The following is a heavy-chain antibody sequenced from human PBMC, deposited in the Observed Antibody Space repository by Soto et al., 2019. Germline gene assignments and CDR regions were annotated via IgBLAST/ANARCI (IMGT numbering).Heavy chain of an antibody. CDR3: ARAGGKGTGGIVDYGMDV. CDR1: GGTFSSYA. D-gene: IGHD1-1*01. Sequence: QVQLVQSGAEVKKPGSSVKVSCKASGGTFSSYAISWVRQAPGQGLEWMGGIIPIFGTANYAQKFQGRVTITAGESTGTAYMELRSLRCEDTAVYYCARAGGKGTGGIVDYGMDVWGQGTTVTVSS. J-gene: IGHJ6*02. V-gene: IGHV1-69*12. CDR2: IIPIFGTA.